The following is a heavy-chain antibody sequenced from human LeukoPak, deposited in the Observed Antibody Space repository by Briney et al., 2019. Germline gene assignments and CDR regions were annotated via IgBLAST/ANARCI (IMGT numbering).Heavy chain of an antibody. CDR2: ISDSGDAT. CDR1: GFIFSYYG. Sequence: HSGGSLRLSFEVSGFIFSYYGMNWVRQAPGKGLEWVSAISDSGDATYYADSVKGRFTISRDNSKSTLYLQMNNLRAEDTALYYCAKERGHSKPFDYWGQGTLVTVSS. D-gene: IGHD4-23*01. J-gene: IGHJ4*02. V-gene: IGHV3-23*01. CDR3: AKERGHSKPFDY.